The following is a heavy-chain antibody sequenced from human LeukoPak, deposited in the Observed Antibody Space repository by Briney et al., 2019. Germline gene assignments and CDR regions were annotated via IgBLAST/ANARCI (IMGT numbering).Heavy chain of an antibody. D-gene: IGHD2-15*01. J-gene: IGHJ4*02. CDR2: IYSSGST. CDR3: ARAYCSGGSCYSGFDY. Sequence: SETLSLTCTVSGGSISIYYWSWIRQPAGKGLDWIGRIYSSGSTNYNPSLKSRVTMSVDTSKNQFSLKLSSVTAADTAVYYCARAYCSGGSCYSGFDYWGQGTLVTVSS. V-gene: IGHV4-4*07. CDR1: GGSISIYY.